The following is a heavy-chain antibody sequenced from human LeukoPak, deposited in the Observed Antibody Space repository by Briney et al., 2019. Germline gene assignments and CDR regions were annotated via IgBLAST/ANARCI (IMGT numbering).Heavy chain of an antibody. CDR3: ARPDY. J-gene: IGHJ4*02. CDR2: IYHSGST. CDR1: GFTFSDYY. V-gene: IGHV4-34*01. Sequence: GSLRLSCAASGFTFSDYYMSWIRQAPGKGLEWIGYIYHSGSTYYNPSLKSRVTISVDRSKNQFSLKLSSVTAADTAVYYCARPDYWGQGTLVTVSS.